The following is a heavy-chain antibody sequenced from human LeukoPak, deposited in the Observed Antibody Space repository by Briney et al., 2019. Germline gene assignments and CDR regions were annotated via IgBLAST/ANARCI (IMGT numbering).Heavy chain of an antibody. D-gene: IGHD3-16*01. CDR2: IYWDDDK. CDR3: PHKHFGGGYVSTWYVSPCDH. V-gene: IGHV2-5*02. J-gene: IGHJ4*02. Sequence: SGPTLVKPTQTLTLIRTFSGFSLDSSGVGVGWIRQPPGKALDWLALIYWDDDKRYSPSLKNRLTITKDTSKNQVVLTMTNMDPGDTPGCFCPHKHFGGGYVSTWYVSPCDHWGPGTLVTVSS. CDR1: GFSLDSSGVG.